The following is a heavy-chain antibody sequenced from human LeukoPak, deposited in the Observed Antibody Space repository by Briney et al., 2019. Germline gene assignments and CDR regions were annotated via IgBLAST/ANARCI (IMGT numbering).Heavy chain of an antibody. J-gene: IGHJ4*02. Sequence: GASVKVPCKASGYTFTSYAMNWARQAPGQGLEWMGWINTNTGNPTYAQGFTGRFVFSLDTSVSTTYLQISSLKAEDTAVYYCARGAVAGQGYYFDYWGQGTLVTVSS. D-gene: IGHD6-19*01. CDR3: ARGAVAGQGYYFDY. V-gene: IGHV7-4-1*02. CDR2: INTNTGNP. CDR1: GYTFTSYA.